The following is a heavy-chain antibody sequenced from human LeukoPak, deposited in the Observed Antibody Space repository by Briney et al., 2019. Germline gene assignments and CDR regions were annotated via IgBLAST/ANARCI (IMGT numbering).Heavy chain of an antibody. CDR3: ARMAVDLVGVIIGGGYYFDF. J-gene: IGHJ4*02. V-gene: IGHV1-18*01. CDR1: GYTFTNYG. CDR2: ISADNGNT. D-gene: IGHD3-10*01. Sequence: ASVKVSCKASGYTFTNYGIIWVRQAPGQGLEWMGWISADNGNTHYAQKLQGRVTITTDTSTSTAYMELRSLKSDDAAVYYCARMAVDLVGVIIGGGYYFDFWGQGTLVTVSS.